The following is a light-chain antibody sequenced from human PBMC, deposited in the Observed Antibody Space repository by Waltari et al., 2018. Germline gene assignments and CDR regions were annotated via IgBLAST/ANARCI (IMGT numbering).Light chain of an antibody. J-gene: IGKJ4*01. V-gene: IGKV3-11*01. CDR1: QIVGTN. CDR2: DAF. Sequence: SCRASQIVGTNLAWYQKRPGQAPRLLIYDAFDRAAGVPARFSGSSSGVEFTLTISSLEPEESGVYFCQQRYKWPHSFGGGTKVEI. CDR3: QQRYKWPHS.